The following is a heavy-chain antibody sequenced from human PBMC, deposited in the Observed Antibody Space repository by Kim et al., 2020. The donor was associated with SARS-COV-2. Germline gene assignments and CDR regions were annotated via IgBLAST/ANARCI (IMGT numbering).Heavy chain of an antibody. V-gene: IGHV3-30*04. CDR2: ISYDGSNK. J-gene: IGHJ4*02. D-gene: IGHD2-2*01. CDR1: GFTFSSYA. Sequence: GGSLRLSCAASGFTFSSYAMHWVRQAPGKGLEWVAVISYDGSNKYYADSVKGRFTISRDNSKNTLYLQMNSLRAEDTAVYYCARDCSSTSCLYYPRDWGQGTLVTVSS. CDR3: ARDCSSTSCLYYPRD.